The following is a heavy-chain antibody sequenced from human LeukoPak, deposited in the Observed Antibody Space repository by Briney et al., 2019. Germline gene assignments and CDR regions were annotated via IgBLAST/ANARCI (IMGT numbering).Heavy chain of an antibody. CDR2: ISSSSSYI. Sequence: GGSLRLSCAASGFTFSSYSMNWVRQAPGKGLEWVSSISSSSSYIYYADSVKGRFTISRDNAKNSLYLQMNSLRAEDTAVYYCARGYSGSFGDFDYWGQGTLVTVSS. CDR3: ARGYSGSFGDFDY. J-gene: IGHJ4*02. CDR1: GFTFSSYS. D-gene: IGHD1-26*01. V-gene: IGHV3-21*01.